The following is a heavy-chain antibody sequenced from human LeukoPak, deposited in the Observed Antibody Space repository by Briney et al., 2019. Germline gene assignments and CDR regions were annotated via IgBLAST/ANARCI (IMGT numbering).Heavy chain of an antibody. V-gene: IGHV4-59*01. CDR1: GGSISSYY. J-gene: IGHJ4*02. D-gene: IGHD1-26*01. CDR3: ARTTSGSLGLFDY. Sequence: SETLSLTCTVSGGSISSYYWSWIRQPAGKGLEWIGYIYYSGSTNYNPSLKSRVTISVDTSKNQFSLKLSSVTAADTAVYYCARTTSGSLGLFDYWGQGTLVTVSS. CDR2: IYYSGST.